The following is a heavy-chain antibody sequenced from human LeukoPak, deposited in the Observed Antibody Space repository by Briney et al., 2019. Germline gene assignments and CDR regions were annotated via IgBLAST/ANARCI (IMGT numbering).Heavy chain of an antibody. CDR1: GGSISSGGYY. CDR2: IYYSGST. CDR3: ARGTPVRVDY. J-gene: IGHJ4*02. Sequence: SETLSLTCTVSGGSISSGGYYWSWLRQHPGKGLEWIGYIYYSGSTYYNPSLKSRVTISVDTSKNQFSLKLSSVTAADTAVYYCARGTPVRVDYWGQGTLVTVSS. V-gene: IGHV4-31*03. D-gene: IGHD2-2*01.